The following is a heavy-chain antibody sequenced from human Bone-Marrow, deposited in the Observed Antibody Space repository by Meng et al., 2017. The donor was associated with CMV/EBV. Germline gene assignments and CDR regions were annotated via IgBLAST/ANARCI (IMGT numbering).Heavy chain of an antibody. CDR1: GGSVSSGSYY. D-gene: IGHD5-12*01. Sequence: GSLRLSCTVSGGSVSSGSYYWSWIRQPPGKGLEWIGYIYYSGSTNYNPSLKSRVTISVDTSKNQFSLNLSSVTAADTAVYYCARDQNGYDLFDYWGQGTLVTVSS. J-gene: IGHJ4*02. CDR3: ARDQNGYDLFDY. V-gene: IGHV4-61*01. CDR2: IYYSGST.